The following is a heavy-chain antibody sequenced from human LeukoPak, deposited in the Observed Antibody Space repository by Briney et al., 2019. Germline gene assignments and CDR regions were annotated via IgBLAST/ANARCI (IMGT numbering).Heavy chain of an antibody. CDR2: IKQDGSEK. Sequence: QAGGSLRLSCAASGFTFSSYWMSWVRQAPGKGLEWVANIKQDGSEKYYVDSVKGRFTISRDNAKNSLYLQMNSLRAEDMALYYCAKASSTSPDYYFDYWGQGTLVTVSS. J-gene: IGHJ4*02. V-gene: IGHV3-7*03. D-gene: IGHD2-2*01. CDR1: GFTFSSYW. CDR3: AKASSTSPDYYFDY.